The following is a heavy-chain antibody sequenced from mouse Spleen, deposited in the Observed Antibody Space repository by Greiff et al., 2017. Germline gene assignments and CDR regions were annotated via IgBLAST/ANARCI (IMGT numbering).Heavy chain of an antibody. Sequence: VQLQQPGAELVKPGASVKLSCKASGYTFTSYWMHWVKQRPGQGLEWIGMIHPNSGSTNYNEKFKSKATLTVDKSSSTAYMQLSSLTSEDSAVYYCARGSYGNADYFDYWGQGTTLTVSS. V-gene: IGHV1-64*01. CDR3: ARGSYGNADYFDY. CDR2: IHPNSGST. J-gene: IGHJ2*01. D-gene: IGHD2-10*02. CDR1: GYTFTSYW.